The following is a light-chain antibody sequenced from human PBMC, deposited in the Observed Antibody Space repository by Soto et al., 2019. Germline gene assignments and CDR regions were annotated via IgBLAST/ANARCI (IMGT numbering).Light chain of an antibody. CDR1: SSDVGGYNY. CDR3: SSYTSSSTL. CDR2: AVT. V-gene: IGLV2-14*01. J-gene: IGLJ1*01. Sequence: QSVLTQPASVSGSPGQSITISCTGTSSDVGGYNYVSWYQQHPGKAPKLMIYAVTDRPSGVSSRFSGSKSGNTASLTISGLQVEDEADYYCSSYTSSSTLFGTGTKVTVL.